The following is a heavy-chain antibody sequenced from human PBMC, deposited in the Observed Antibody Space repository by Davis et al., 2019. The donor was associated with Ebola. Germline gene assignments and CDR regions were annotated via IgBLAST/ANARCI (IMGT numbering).Heavy chain of an antibody. Sequence: AASVKVSCKASGYTFTNYYIHWVRQAPGQGLEWMAIINPSGGSTNYADSVKGRFTISRDNAKNTLHLQMNSLRAEDTAVYYCARVAYGDSWRWFDPWGQGTLVTASS. CDR1: GYTFTNYY. J-gene: IGHJ5*02. V-gene: IGHV1-46*04. CDR2: INPSGGST. CDR3: ARVAYGDSWRWFDP. D-gene: IGHD4-17*01.